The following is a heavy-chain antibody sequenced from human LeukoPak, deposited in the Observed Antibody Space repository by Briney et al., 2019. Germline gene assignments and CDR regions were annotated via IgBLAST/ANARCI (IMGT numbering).Heavy chain of an antibody. CDR2: IYYSGST. Sequence: SETLSLTCTVSDDSITMYYWTWIRQPPGKGLEWIGSIYYSGSTYYNPSLKSRVTISVDTSKNQFSLKLSSVTAADTAVYYCASPIPGIAVAGTGGAFDIWGQGTMVTVSS. D-gene: IGHD6-19*01. J-gene: IGHJ3*02. V-gene: IGHV4-59*05. CDR1: DDSITMYY. CDR3: ASPIPGIAVAGTGGAFDI.